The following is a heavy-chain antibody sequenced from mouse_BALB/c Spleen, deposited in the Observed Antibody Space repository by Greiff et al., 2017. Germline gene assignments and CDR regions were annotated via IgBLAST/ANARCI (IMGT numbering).Heavy chain of an antibody. CDR3: ARKDYGDAMDY. CDR2: INPSNGRT. D-gene: IGHD1-1*02. V-gene: IGHV1S81*02. J-gene: IGHJ4*01. CDR1: GYTFTSYW. Sequence: QVQLKQPGAELVKPGASVKLSCKASGYTFTSYWMHWVKQRPGQGLEWIGEINPSNGRTNYNEKFKSKATLTVDKSSSTAYMQLSSLTSEDSAVYYCARKDYGDAMDYWGQGTSVTVSS.